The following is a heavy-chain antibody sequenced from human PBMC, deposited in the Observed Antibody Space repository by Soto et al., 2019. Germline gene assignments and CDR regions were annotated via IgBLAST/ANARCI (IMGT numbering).Heavy chain of an antibody. CDR1: AGTFNNYA. D-gene: IGHD2-15*01. CDR2: TIPLFSTS. Sequence: QEQLVQSGPAVKKPGSSVTVSCKASAGTFNNYAICWVRQAPGQGLEWMGGTIPLFSTSSYAEKFQGRVTITADKSTSTVYMEMRNLRSEDTALYYCARAGGRTYYYYGMDVWGQGTTVTVS. CDR3: ARAGGRTYYYYGMDV. V-gene: IGHV1-69*06. J-gene: IGHJ6*02.